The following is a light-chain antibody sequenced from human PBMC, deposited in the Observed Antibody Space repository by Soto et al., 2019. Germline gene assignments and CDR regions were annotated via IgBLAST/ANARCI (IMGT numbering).Light chain of an antibody. Sequence: IVMTQSPLSLPVTPGEPASISCRSSQSLLHSNGYNYLDWYLRKPGQSPQLLIYLGSYRASGVPDRFSGSGSGTDFTLKISRVEAEDVGVYYCMQALQTRTFGQGTKVDIK. CDR3: MQALQTRT. V-gene: IGKV2-28*01. J-gene: IGKJ1*01. CDR1: QSLLHSNGYNY. CDR2: LGS.